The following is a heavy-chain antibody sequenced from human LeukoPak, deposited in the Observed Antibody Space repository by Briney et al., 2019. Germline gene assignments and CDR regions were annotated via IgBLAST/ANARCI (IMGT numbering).Heavy chain of an antibody. CDR3: ARLLVRDWFDP. CDR2: IYYSGST. V-gene: IGHV4-59*08. J-gene: IGHJ5*02. Sequence: PSETLSLTCTVSGGSISSYYWSWIRQPPGKGLEWIGYIYYSGSTNYNPSLKSRVTISVGTSKNQFSLKLSSVTAADTAVYYCARLLVRDWFDPWGQGTLVTVSS. CDR1: GGSISSYY.